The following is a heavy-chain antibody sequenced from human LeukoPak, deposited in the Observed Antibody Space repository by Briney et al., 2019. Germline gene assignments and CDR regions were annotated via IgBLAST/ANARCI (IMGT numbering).Heavy chain of an antibody. D-gene: IGHD3-10*01. CDR1: GGSFSGYY. CDR3: ARGRPLRFGELVYYFDY. J-gene: IGHJ4*02. V-gene: IGHV4-34*01. Sequence: PSETLSLTCAVYGGSFSGYYWSWIRQPPGKGLEWIGEINHSGSTNYNPSLKSRVTISVDTSKNQFSLKLSSVTAADTAVYYCARGRPLRFGELVYYFDYWGQGTLAAVSS. CDR2: INHSGST.